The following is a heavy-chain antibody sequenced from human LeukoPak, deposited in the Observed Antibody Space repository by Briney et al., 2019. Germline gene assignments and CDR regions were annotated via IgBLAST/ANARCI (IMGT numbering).Heavy chain of an antibody. CDR1: GGSISSSSYY. Sequence: SETLSLTCTASGGSISSSSYYWGWIRQPPGKGLEWIGSIYYSGSTYYNPSLKSRVTISVDTSKNQFSLKLSSVTAADTAVYYCASSYGSGSYYLNYYYYMDVWGQGTLVTVSS. CDR2: IYYSGST. V-gene: IGHV4-39*07. J-gene: IGHJ6*03. D-gene: IGHD3-10*01. CDR3: ASSYGSGSYYLNYYYYMDV.